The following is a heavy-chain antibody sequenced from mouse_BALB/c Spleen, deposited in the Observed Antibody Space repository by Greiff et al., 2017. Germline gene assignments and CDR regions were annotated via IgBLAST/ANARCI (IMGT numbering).Heavy chain of an antibody. CDR1: GFTFSSYG. D-gene: IGHD1-2*01. J-gene: IGHJ2*01. CDR2: ISSGGSYT. CDR3: ARLITTATGFDH. V-gene: IGHV5-6*02. Sequence: EVMLVESGGDLVKPGGSLKLSCAASGFTFSSYGMSWVRQTPDKRLEWVATISSGGSYTYYPDSVKGRFTISRVNAKNTLYLQMSSLKSEDTAMYYCARLITTATGFDHWCQGTTLTVSS.